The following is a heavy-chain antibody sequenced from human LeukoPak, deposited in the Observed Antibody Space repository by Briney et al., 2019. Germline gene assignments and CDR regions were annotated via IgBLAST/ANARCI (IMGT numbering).Heavy chain of an antibody. Sequence: ASVKVSCKASGYTFTSYYMHWVRQAPGQGLEWMGIINPSGGSTSYAQKFQGRVTMTRDMSTSTVYMELSSLRSEDTAVYYCTTGKVVRGVIHYWGQGTLVTVSP. CDR3: TTGKVVRGVIHY. D-gene: IGHD3-10*01. CDR1: GYTFTSYY. V-gene: IGHV1-46*01. CDR2: INPSGGST. J-gene: IGHJ4*02.